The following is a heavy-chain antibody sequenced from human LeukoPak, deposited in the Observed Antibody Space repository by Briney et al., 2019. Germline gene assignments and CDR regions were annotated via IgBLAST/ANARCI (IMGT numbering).Heavy chain of an antibody. CDR2: IYTSGST. D-gene: IGHD1-14*01. J-gene: IGHJ6*03. CDR1: AGSISSNY. CDR3: ARGDRKYYYYLDV. Sequence: SETLSLTCTVSAGSISSNYWIWLRQPAGKGLVGFGRIYTSGSTNYNPSLNSRVTTSVDTSKNHFSLKLSSVTAADTVVYYGARGDRKYYYYLDVWGKGTTVTVSS. V-gene: IGHV4-4*07.